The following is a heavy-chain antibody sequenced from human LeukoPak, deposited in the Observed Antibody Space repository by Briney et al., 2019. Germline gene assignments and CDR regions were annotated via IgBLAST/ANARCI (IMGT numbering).Heavy chain of an antibody. Sequence: GGSLRLSCAASGFTFSSYAMHWVRQAPGKGLEWVAVISFDGSNKYYADSVKGRFTNSRDNSKNTLYLQMNSLRAEDTAVYFCARPPYYGSGSYFDYWREGRLVTVSS. V-gene: IGHV3-30-3*01. D-gene: IGHD3-10*01. CDR3: ARPPYYGSGSYFDY. CDR1: GFTFSSYA. J-gene: IGHJ4*02. CDR2: ISFDGSNK.